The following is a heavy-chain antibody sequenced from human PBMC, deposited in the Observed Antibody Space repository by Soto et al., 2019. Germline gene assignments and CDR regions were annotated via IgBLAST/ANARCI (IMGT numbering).Heavy chain of an antibody. Sequence: SVKVSCKASGGTFSSYTISWVRQAPGQGLEWMGRIIPILGIANYAQKFQGRVTITADKSTSTAYMELSSLRSEDTAMYYCARGRPDYYGSGSYYSPGYNWFDPWGQGTLVTVSS. V-gene: IGHV1-69*02. D-gene: IGHD3-10*01. CDR2: IIPILGIA. CDR1: GGTFSSYT. CDR3: ARGRPDYYGSGSYYSPGYNWFDP. J-gene: IGHJ5*02.